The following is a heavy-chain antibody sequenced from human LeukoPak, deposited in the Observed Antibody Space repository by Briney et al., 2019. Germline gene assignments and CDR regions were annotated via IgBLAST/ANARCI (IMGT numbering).Heavy chain of an antibody. D-gene: IGHD3-10*01. CDR3: ARVVGVRGTRYNWFDP. CDR2: ISYDGSNK. J-gene: IGHJ5*02. CDR1: GFTFSSYA. V-gene: IGHV3-30*04. Sequence: GGSLRLSCAASGFTFSSYAMHWVRQAPGKGLEWVAVISYDGSNKYYADFVKGRFTISRDNSKNTLYLQMNSLRAEDTAVYYCARVVGVRGTRYNWFDPWGQGTLVTVSS.